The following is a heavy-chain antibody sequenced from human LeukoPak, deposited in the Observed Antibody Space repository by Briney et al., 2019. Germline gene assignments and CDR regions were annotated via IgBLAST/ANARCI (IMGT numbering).Heavy chain of an antibody. D-gene: IGHD3-9*01. Sequence: GASLKISCKGSGYSFTSYWIGWVRQMPGKGLEWMGIIYPGDSDTRYSPSFQGQVTISADKSISTAYLQWSSLKASDTAVYYRASYDILTGFFYWGQGTLVTVSS. CDR2: IYPGDSDT. CDR1: GYSFTSYW. V-gene: IGHV5-51*01. CDR3: ASYDILTGFFY. J-gene: IGHJ4*02.